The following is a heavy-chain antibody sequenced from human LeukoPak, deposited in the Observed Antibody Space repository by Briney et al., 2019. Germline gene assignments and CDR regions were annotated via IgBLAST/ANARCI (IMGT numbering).Heavy chain of an antibody. D-gene: IGHD3-10*01. CDR3: AREPMVRGVMVS. V-gene: IGHV4-59*12. CDR1: GGSISSYY. Sequence: SETLSLTCTVSGGSISSYYWSWIRQPPGKGLEWIGYIYYSGSTNYNPSLKSRVTISVDTSKNQFSLKLSSVTAADTAVYYCAREPMVRGVMVSWGQGTLVTVSS. J-gene: IGHJ5*02. CDR2: IYYSGST.